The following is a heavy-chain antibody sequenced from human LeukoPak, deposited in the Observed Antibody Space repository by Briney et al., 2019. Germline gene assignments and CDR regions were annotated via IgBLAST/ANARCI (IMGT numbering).Heavy chain of an antibody. CDR3: AKWDGSSGYYFFDY. CDR2: ISGSGGST. CDR1: GFTFSSYA. J-gene: IGHJ4*02. V-gene: IGHV3-23*01. D-gene: IGHD3-22*01. Sequence: GGSLRLSCAASGFTFSSYAMSWVRQAPGKGLEWVSAISGSGGSTYYADSVKGRFTISRDNSRNTLYLQMNSLRAEDTAVYYCAKWDGSSGYYFFDYWGQGTLVTVSS.